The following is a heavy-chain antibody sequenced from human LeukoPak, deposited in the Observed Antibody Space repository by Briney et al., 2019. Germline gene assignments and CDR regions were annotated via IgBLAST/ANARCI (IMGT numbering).Heavy chain of an antibody. D-gene: IGHD4-11*01. CDR2: INPSGGST. CDR3: ARDENDYPYDY. Sequence: ASVKVSCKASGYTFTSYYMHWVRQAPGQGLEWMGIINPSGGSTSYAQKFQGRVTITRDTSASTAYMELSSLRSEDTAVYYCARDENDYPYDYWGQGTLVTVSS. J-gene: IGHJ4*02. V-gene: IGHV1-46*01. CDR1: GYTFTSYY.